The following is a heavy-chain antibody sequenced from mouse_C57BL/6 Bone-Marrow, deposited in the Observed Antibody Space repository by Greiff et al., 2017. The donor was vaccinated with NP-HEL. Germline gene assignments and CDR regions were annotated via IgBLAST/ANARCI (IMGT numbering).Heavy chain of an antibody. J-gene: IGHJ2*01. D-gene: IGHD2-4*01. V-gene: IGHV1-42*01. CDR2: INPSTGGT. CDR3: AREGYDYPYFDY. Sequence: EVQVVESGPELVKPGASVKISCKASGYSFTGYYMNWVKQSPEKSLEWIGEINPSTGGTTYNQKFKAKATLTVDKSSSTAYMQLKSLTSEDSAVYYCAREGYDYPYFDYWGQGTTLTVSS. CDR1: GYSFTGYY.